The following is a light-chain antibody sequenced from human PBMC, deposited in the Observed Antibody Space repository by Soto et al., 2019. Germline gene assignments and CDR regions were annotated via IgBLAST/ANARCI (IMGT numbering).Light chain of an antibody. CDR2: DTS. V-gene: IGKV1-39*01. J-gene: IGKJ4*01. Sequence: DIQMTQSPSSLSASVVNRVTITCRASQSIRYLNWYQQIPGKAPKLLISDTSNLLCGVPSRFSGSGSVTEFSLTINTLQLEEYATYYCQQTDSVPLTFGGGTKV. CDR3: QQTDSVPLT. CDR1: QSIRY.